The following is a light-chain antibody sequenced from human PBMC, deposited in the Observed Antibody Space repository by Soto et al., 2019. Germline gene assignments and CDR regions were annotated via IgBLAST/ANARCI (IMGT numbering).Light chain of an antibody. Sequence: AIQMTQSPSSLSASVGDRVTITCRASQGINNFLAWYQHKPGRAPKLLISVASSLHSGVPSRFSGSGSGTDFTLTISGLQTEDFATYFCLQDHSYPLTFGGGTKVDIK. V-gene: IGKV1-6*01. J-gene: IGKJ4*01. CDR3: LQDHSYPLT. CDR1: QGINNF. CDR2: VAS.